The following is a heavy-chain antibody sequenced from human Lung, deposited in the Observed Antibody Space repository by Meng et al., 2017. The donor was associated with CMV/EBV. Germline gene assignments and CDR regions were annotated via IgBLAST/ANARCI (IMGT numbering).Heavy chain of an antibody. V-gene: IGHV4-4*02. Sequence: LLQAACPGLVNPSGTLSLTCAVSGGSIVSTNWWSGVRQPPGKGLEWIGEIYNSGSTNYNPSFKSRVSISVDKSKNQFSLKLSSVTAADTAVYYCARADKVRFDYWGQGTLVTVS. CDR2: IYNSGST. CDR3: ARADKVRFDY. CDR1: GGSIVSTNW. J-gene: IGHJ4*02.